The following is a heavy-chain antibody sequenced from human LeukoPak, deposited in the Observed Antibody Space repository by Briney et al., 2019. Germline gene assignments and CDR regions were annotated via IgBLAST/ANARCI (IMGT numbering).Heavy chain of an antibody. CDR1: GYSFNDYD. Sequence: GASVKVSCKTSGYSFNDYDINWVRQAPGQGLEWMGWISSYNGDTNYAQKLQGRVTMTTDTSTSTAYMELRSLRSDDTAVYYCARNGGGSIAAEEYYFDYWGQGTLVTVSS. V-gene: IGHV1-18*01. J-gene: IGHJ4*02. CDR3: ARNGGGSIAAEEYYFDY. CDR2: ISSYNGDT. D-gene: IGHD6-13*01.